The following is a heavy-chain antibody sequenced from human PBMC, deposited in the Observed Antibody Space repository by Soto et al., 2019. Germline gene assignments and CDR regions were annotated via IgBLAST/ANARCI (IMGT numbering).Heavy chain of an antibody. V-gene: IGHV4-59*01. Sequence: QVQLQESGPGLVKPSETLSLTCTVSGGSISSYYWSWIRQPPGKGLEWIGYIYYSGSTNYIPSLKSRVTISVDTSKNQFSLKLSSVTAADTAVYYCARMTAARPDSWGQGTMVTVSS. CDR3: ARMTAARPDS. J-gene: IGHJ3*01. D-gene: IGHD6-6*01. CDR1: GGSISSYY. CDR2: IYYSGST.